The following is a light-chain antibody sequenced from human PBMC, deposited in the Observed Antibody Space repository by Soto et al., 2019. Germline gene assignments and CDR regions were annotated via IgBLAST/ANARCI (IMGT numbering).Light chain of an antibody. CDR1: QSVSSY. Sequence: EIVLTQSPATLSLSPGERATISCRASQSVSSYLAWYQQKPGQAPRLLIYDASNRATGIPARFSGSGSGTDFTLTISSLEPEDFAVYYCQQRSNWPPWFGGGTKVEIK. J-gene: IGKJ4*02. CDR3: QQRSNWPPW. CDR2: DAS. V-gene: IGKV3-11*01.